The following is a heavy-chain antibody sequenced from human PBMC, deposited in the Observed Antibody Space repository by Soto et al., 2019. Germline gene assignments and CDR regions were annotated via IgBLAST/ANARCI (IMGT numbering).Heavy chain of an antibody. CDR1: SVSNAW. Sequence: SVSNAWMNWVRQAPGKGLEWVGRIKSKTDGGTTDYSAPMKGRFTISRDDSKNTLYLQMNSLKTEDTAVYYCTTDRVITMIVVALDYWGQGTLVTVSS. J-gene: IGHJ4*02. V-gene: IGHV3-15*07. CDR3: TTDRVITMIVVALDY. D-gene: IGHD3-22*01. CDR2: IKSKTDGGTT.